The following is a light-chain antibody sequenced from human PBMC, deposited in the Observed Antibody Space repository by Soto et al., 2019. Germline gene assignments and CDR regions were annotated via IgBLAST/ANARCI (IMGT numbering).Light chain of an antibody. J-gene: IGKJ2*01. CDR2: DAS. Sequence: EIVLTQSPATLSLSPGERATLSCSASQSVSSYLAWYQQKPGQAPRLLIYDASNRATGIPARFSGSGSGTDFTLTISSLEPEDFAVYYCQPRSNWPRAFGQGTKLEIK. V-gene: IGKV3-11*01. CDR1: QSVSSY. CDR3: QPRSNWPRA.